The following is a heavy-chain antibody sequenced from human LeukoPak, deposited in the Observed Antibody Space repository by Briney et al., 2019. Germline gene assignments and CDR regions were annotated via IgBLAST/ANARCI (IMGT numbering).Heavy chain of an antibody. CDR2: IWYDGSNK. V-gene: IGHV3-33*01. D-gene: IGHD6-13*01. Sequence: SLRLSCAASGVAFSSYGMHRGRRAPGKEREGWAVIWYDGSNKYYADSEKGRFTISRDNSKNTLYLQMNSLRAEDTAVYYCARDPGQQLALYYFDYWGQGTLVTVSS. CDR3: ARDPGQQLALYYFDY. CDR1: GVAFSSYG. J-gene: IGHJ4*02.